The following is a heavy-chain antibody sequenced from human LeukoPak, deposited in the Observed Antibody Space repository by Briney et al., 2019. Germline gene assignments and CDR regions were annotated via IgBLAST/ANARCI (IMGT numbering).Heavy chain of an antibody. J-gene: IGHJ6*02. D-gene: IGHD2-2*01. CDR1: GGSISSYY. V-gene: IGHV4-59*01. CDR2: IYYSGST. CDR3: ARSGIVVVPAAIPYYYGMDV. Sequence: SETLSLTCTVSGGSISSYYWSWIRQPPGKGLEWIGYIYYSGSTNYNPSLKSRVTISVDTSKNQFSLKLSSVTAADTAVYYCARSGIVVVPAAIPYYYGMDVWGQGTTVTVSS.